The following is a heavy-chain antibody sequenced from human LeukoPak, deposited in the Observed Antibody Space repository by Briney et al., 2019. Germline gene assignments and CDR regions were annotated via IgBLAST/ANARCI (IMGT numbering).Heavy chain of an antibody. V-gene: IGHV1-24*01. CDR3: ATDLAAAGNFYFDY. CDR1: GYTLTELS. CDR2: FDPEDGET. D-gene: IGHD6-13*01. Sequence: GVSVKVSCKVSGYTLTELSMHWVRQAPGKGLEWMGGFDPEDGETIYAQKFQGRVTMTEDTSTDTAYMELSSLRPEDTAVYYCATDLAAAGNFYFDYWGQGTLVTVSS. J-gene: IGHJ4*02.